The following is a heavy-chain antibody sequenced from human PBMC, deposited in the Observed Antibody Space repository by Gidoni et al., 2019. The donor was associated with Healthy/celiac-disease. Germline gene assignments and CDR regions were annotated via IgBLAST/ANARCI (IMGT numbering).Heavy chain of an antibody. CDR2: IYYSGST. V-gene: IGHV4-59*01. CDR1: GGSISSYY. Sequence: QVQLQESGPGLVKPSETLSLTCTVPGGSISSYYWSWIRQPPGKGLEWIGYIYYSGSTNYNPSLKSRVTISVDTSKNQFSLKLSSVTAADTAVYYCARDKRYSSGWESHFDYWGQGTLVTVSS. J-gene: IGHJ4*02. D-gene: IGHD6-19*01. CDR3: ARDKRYSSGWESHFDY.